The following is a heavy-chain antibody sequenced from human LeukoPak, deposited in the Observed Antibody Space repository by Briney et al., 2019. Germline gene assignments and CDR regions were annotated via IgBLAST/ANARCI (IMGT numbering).Heavy chain of an antibody. D-gene: IGHD7-27*01. CDR1: GFTFSSYG. J-gene: IGHJ1*01. Sequence: GGSLRLSCAASGFTFSSYGMHWVRQAPGKGLEWVAVIWYDGSNKYYADSVRGRFTISRDDSKNTLYLQMNSLTAEDTAVYYCARERSGAYPEHWGQGTLVIVSS. V-gene: IGHV3-33*01. CDR2: IWYDGSNK. CDR3: ARERSGAYPEH.